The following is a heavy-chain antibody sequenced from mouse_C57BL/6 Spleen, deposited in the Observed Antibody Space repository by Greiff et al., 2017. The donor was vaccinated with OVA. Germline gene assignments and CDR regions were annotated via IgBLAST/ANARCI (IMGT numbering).Heavy chain of an antibody. Sequence: EVMLVESGGGLVKPGGSLKLSCAASGFTFSSYAMSWVRQTPEKRLEWVATISDGGSYTYYPDNVKGLFTISRDNAKNNLYLQMSHLKSEDTAMYYCARDRTERNFDYWGQGTTRTVSS. CDR3: ARDRTERNFDY. J-gene: IGHJ2*01. V-gene: IGHV5-4*01. CDR1: GFTFSSYA. CDR2: ISDGGSYT.